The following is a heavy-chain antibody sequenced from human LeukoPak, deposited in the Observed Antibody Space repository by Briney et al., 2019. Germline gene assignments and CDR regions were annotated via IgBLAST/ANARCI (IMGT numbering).Heavy chain of an antibody. J-gene: IGHJ4*02. CDR3: AKGPSSSGWTYFDY. Sequence: GRSLRLSCAASGFTFYDYAMHWVRQAPGRGLEWVSGISWSSGIIGYADSVKGRFTISRDNAKNSLYVQMNSLRAEGMALYYCAKGPSSSGWTYFDYWGQGTVVTVSS. V-gene: IGHV3-9*03. CDR1: GFTFYDYA. D-gene: IGHD6-19*01. CDR2: ISWSSGII.